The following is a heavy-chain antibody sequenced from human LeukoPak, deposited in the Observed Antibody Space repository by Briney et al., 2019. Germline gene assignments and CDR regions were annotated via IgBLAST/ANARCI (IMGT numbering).Heavy chain of an antibody. V-gene: IGHV3-30*02. CDR2: IRYDGSDK. J-gene: IGHJ4*02. CDR1: GFSFSSYG. Sequence: GGSLRLSCAASGFSFSSYGMHWVRQAPGKGLEWVTFIRYDGSDKFYADSVKGRFTTSRDNSRSTLYLQMNSLRPEDTAVYYCARDIVEPPGSGRYFDNWGQGTLVTVSS. D-gene: IGHD1-14*01. CDR3: ARDIVEPPGSGRYFDN.